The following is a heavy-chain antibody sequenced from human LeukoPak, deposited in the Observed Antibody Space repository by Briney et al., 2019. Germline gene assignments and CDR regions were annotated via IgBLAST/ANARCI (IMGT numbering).Heavy chain of an antibody. CDR3: AKSVSAYVLMAAPGDY. D-gene: IGHD2-8*01. J-gene: IGHJ4*02. CDR2: ISGSGGST. Sequence: GGSLRLSCAASGFTFSSYAMSWVRQAPGKGLEWVSAISGSGGSTYYADSVKGRFTISRDNSKNTLYLQMNSLRAEDTAVYYCAKSVSAYVLMAAPGDYWGQGTLVTVSS. V-gene: IGHV3-23*01. CDR1: GFTFSSYA.